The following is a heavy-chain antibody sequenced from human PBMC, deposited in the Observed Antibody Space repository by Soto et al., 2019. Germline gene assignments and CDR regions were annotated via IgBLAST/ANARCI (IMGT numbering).Heavy chain of an antibody. J-gene: IGHJ4*02. Sequence: LRLSFAASGLTFSGSAIHWVRQASGKGLEWVGRIRSKANNYATAYAVSVEGRFTVSRDDSNNTAYLQMNSLKTDDTAVYFCARRTGTYHFDSWGQGTLVTVSS. D-gene: IGHD1-1*01. CDR1: GLTFSGSA. CDR3: ARRTGTYHFDS. CDR2: IRSKANNYAT. V-gene: IGHV3-73*01.